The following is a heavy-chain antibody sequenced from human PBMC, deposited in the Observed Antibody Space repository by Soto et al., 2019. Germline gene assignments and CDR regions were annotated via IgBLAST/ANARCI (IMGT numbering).Heavy chain of an antibody. J-gene: IGHJ4*02. Sequence: QVHLVQSGAEMKKPGSSVKVSCKTSGGTFSDLAFSWVRQAPRQGLEWVGGIIPLFGTPNYAREFQGRVLISADESSNTVYMELRSLRSDDTAVYYCASERVAEMATGGYFDNWGQGTLVTVSS. CDR2: IIPLFGTP. V-gene: IGHV1-69*01. D-gene: IGHD5-12*01. CDR1: GGTFSDLA. CDR3: ASERVAEMATGGYFDN.